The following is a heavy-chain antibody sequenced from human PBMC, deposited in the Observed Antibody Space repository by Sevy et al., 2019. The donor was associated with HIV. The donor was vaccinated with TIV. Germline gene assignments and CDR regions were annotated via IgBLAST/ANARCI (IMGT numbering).Heavy chain of an antibody. D-gene: IGHD5-18*01. J-gene: IGHJ4*02. CDR1: GFTFSSYW. CDR3: VREGLGGYSYSLDC. Sequence: GGSLRLSCVASGFTFSSYWMTWVRQAPGRGLEWVANIRQDGSDKFYVDSVKGRFTISRDNAKNSLYLQMNSLRAEDTAVYYCVREGLGGYSYSLDCWGQGTLVTVSS. CDR2: IRQDGSDK. V-gene: IGHV3-7*01.